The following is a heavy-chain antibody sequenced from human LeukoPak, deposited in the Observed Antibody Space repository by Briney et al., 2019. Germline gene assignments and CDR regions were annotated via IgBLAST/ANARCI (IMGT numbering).Heavy chain of an antibody. CDR2: IYYSGST. Sequence: KPSETLSLTCTVSGGSISSYYWGWIRQPPGKGLEWIGYIYYSGSTNYNPSLKSRVTISVDTSKNQVSLRLSSVTAADTAVYYCARDGEGDEGWDYWGQGTLVTVSS. CDR1: GGSISSYY. CDR3: ARDGEGDEGWDY. J-gene: IGHJ4*02. V-gene: IGHV4-59*01. D-gene: IGHD7-27*01.